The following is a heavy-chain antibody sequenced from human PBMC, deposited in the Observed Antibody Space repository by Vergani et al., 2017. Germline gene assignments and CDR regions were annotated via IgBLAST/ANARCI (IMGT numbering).Heavy chain of an antibody. J-gene: IGHJ4*02. V-gene: IGHV1-46*01. CDR3: ATYDSSGYVDY. CDR1: GYTFTSYY. CDR2: INPSGGST. Sequence: QVQLVQSGAEVKKPGASVKVSCKASGYTFTSYYMHWVRQAPGQGLEWMGIINPSGGSTSYAQKFQGRVTMTRDTSTSTVYMELSSLRSEDTAVYYCATYDSSGYVDYWGQGTLVTVSS. D-gene: IGHD3-22*01.